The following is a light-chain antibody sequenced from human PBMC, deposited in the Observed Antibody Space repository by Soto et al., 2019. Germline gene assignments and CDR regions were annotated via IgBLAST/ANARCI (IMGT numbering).Light chain of an antibody. V-gene: IGKV3-15*01. CDR3: QQYNNWPKT. J-gene: IGKJ1*01. CDR2: GAS. CDR1: QSVSSN. Sequence: DIVMTQTPATLSVSPGERATISCRASQSVSSNLAWYQQNPGQAPRLLIYGASTRATGIPARFSGSGSGTEFTLTISSLQSEDFAVYYGQQYNNWPKTFGQGTKVDI.